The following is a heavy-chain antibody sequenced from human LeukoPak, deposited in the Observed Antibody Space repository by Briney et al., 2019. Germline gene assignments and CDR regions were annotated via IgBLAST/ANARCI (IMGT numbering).Heavy chain of an antibody. J-gene: IGHJ4*02. CDR2: IGGSGVST. D-gene: IGHD6-19*01. CDR1: GFTFSSYG. Sequence: PGGSLRLSCAASGFTFSSYGMSWVRQAPGRGREWVSSIGGSGVSTYYADSVKGRFTISRDNSKNTLYLQMNSLRPEDTAVYYCAPLAVADDYFDYWGQGTLVTVSS. V-gene: IGHV3-23*01. CDR3: APLAVADDYFDY.